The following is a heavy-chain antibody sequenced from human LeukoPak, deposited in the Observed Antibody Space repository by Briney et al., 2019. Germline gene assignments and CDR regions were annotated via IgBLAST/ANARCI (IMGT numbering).Heavy chain of an antibody. D-gene: IGHD5-18*01. CDR2: IYYNGNT. Sequence: PSETLSLTCAVSGGSMSSYYWSWIRQPPGKGLEWIAYIYYNGNTNYNPSFKGRVTILVDTSKNQFSLKLSSVAAADTAIYYCARQPSATAAFDIRGQGTMVTVSS. CDR1: GGSMSSYY. CDR3: ARQPSATAAFDI. V-gene: IGHV4-59*08. J-gene: IGHJ3*02.